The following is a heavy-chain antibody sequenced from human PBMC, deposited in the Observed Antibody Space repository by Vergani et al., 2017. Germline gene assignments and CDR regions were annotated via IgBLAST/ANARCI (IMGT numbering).Heavy chain of an antibody. CDR2: IYYSGST. J-gene: IGHJ2*01. V-gene: IGHV4-31*03. CDR1: GGSISSGCYY. Sequence: QVQLQESGPGLVKPSQTLSLTCTVSGGSISSGCYYWSWIRQHPGKGLEWIGYIYYSGSTYYNPSLKSRVTISVDTSKNQFSLKLSSVTAADTAVYYCAREGGDYGDPDWYFDLWGRGTLVTVSS. CDR3: AREGGDYGDPDWYFDL. D-gene: IGHD4-17*01.